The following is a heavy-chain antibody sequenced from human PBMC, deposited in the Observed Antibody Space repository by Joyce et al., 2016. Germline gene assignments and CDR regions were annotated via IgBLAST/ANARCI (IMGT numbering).Heavy chain of an antibody. CDR2: VCPGDSRT. CDR1: GFSFNGYW. Sequence: EVQLVQSGAEVQKPGESLKVSCKSSGFSFNGYWIAWVRQMRGKGLERMGHVCPGDSRTRYSPSFQGQVTISADKSINTAYLHWSSLKASDTAIYYCARVISHSHFDTWGQGTLVTVSS. V-gene: IGHV5-51*01. CDR3: ARVISHSHFDT. J-gene: IGHJ4*02. D-gene: IGHD2-21*01.